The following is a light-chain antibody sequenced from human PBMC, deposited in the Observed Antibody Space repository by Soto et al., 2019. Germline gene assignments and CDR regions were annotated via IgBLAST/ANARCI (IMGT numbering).Light chain of an antibody. CDR1: ESIRTW. J-gene: IGKJ1*01. V-gene: IGKV1-39*01. CDR2: KAS. Sequence: IRMTQSPSTLSASIGDRVTITCRASESIRTWLAWYQHKPGKAPKLLIYKASSLQSGVPSRFSGSRSGPDFTLTISSLQPEDFATYYCQQSYSSPPTFGQGTKVDIK. CDR3: QQSYSSPPT.